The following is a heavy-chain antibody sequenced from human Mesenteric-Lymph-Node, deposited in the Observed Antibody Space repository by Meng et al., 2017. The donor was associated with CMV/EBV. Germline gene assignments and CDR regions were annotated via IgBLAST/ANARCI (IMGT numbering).Heavy chain of an antibody. CDR2: IRGSSRYT. D-gene: IGHD1-26*01. CDR3: ARVLWDVTYYFDY. CDR1: GLTFSDFY. V-gene: IGHV3-11*06. J-gene: IGHJ4*02. Sequence: ASGLTFSDFYMSWIRQAPGKGLEWVSYIRGSSRYTNYADSVKGQFTISRDNANNSLYLQMNSLRAEDTAVYYCARVLWDVTYYFDYWGQGTLVTVSS.